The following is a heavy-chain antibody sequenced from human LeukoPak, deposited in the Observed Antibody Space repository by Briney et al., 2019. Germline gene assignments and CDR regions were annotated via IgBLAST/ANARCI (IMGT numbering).Heavy chain of an antibody. CDR3: ARDGYSSSASWWYFDL. CDR1: GFTFSDYY. V-gene: IGHV3-11*01. Sequence: PGGSLRLSCAASGFTFSDYYMSWIRQAPGKGLEWVSYISSSGSTIYYADSVKGRFTISRDNAKNSLYLQMNSLRAEDTAVYYCARDGYSSSASWWYFDLWGRGTLVTVSS. J-gene: IGHJ2*01. D-gene: IGHD6-6*01. CDR2: ISSSGSTI.